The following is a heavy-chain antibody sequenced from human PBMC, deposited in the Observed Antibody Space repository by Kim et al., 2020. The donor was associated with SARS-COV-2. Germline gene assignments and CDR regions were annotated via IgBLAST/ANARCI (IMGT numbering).Heavy chain of an antibody. CDR3: AREYEPIAAAGRSYYGMDV. J-gene: IGHJ6*02. D-gene: IGHD6-13*01. Sequence: KGRFTISRANSKNTLYLQMNGLRAEDTAVYYCAREYEPIAAAGRSYYGMDVWGQGTTVTVSS. V-gene: IGHV3-30*07.